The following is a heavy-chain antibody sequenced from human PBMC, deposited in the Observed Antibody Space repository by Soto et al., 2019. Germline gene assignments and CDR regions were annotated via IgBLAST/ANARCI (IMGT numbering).Heavy chain of an antibody. CDR1: GYTFTSYD. V-gene: IGHV1-8*01. J-gene: IGHJ3*02. Sequence: QVPLVQSGAEVKKPGASVKVSCKASGYTFTSYDINWVRQATGQGLEWMGWMNPNSGNTGYAQKVQGRGPMTRNTAISTAYMELSSLRSEYTAVYYCALQPVGWVVPAAHYAFDIWGQGTMVTVSS. CDR3: ALQPVGWVVPAAHYAFDI. D-gene: IGHD2-2*01. CDR2: MNPNSGNT.